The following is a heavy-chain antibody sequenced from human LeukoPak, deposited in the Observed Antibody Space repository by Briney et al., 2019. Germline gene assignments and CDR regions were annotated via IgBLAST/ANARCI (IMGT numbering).Heavy chain of an antibody. J-gene: IGHJ2*01. CDR3: ARTQSSRRGTPRRDYWYFDL. D-gene: IGHD2-2*01. CDR1: GGSFSGYY. V-gene: IGHV4-34*01. Sequence: PSETLSLTCAVYGGSFSGYYWSWIRQPPGKGLEWIGEINHSGSTNYNPSLKSRVTISVDTSKNQFSLKLSSVTAADTAVYYCARTQSSRRGTPRRDYWYFDLWGRGTLVTVSS. CDR2: INHSGST.